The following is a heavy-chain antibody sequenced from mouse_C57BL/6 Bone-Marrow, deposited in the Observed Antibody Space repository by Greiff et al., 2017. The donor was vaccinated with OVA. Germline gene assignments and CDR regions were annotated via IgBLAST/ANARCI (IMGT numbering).Heavy chain of an antibody. V-gene: IGHV1-19*01. J-gene: IGHJ1*03. CDR1: GYTFTDYY. CDR3: ARSGIITTVVGWYFDV. CDR2: INPYNGGT. D-gene: IGHD1-1*01. Sequence: EVKLMESGPVLVKPGASVKMSCKASGYTFTDYYMNWVKQSHGKSLEWIGVINPYNGGTSYNQKFKGKATLTVDKSSSTAYMELNSLTSEDSAVYYCARSGIITTVVGWYFDVWGTGTTVTVSS.